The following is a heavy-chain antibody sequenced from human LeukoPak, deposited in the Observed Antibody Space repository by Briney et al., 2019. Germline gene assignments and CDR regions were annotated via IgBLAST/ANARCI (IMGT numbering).Heavy chain of an antibody. V-gene: IGHV3-30*18. CDR1: GFTFSSYG. Sequence: GGSLRLSCAASGFTFSSYGMHWVRQAPGKGLEWVAVISYDGSNKYYADSVKGRFTISRDNSKNTLYLQMNSLRAEDTAVYYCAKGPYYYDSSAYYRPDFDYWGQGTLVIVSS. CDR3: AKGPYYYDSSAYYRPDFDY. J-gene: IGHJ4*02. CDR2: ISYDGSNK. D-gene: IGHD3-22*01.